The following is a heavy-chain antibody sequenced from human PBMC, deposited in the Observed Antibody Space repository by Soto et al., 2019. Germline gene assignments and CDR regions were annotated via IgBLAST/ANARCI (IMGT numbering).Heavy chain of an antibody. J-gene: IGHJ6*02. CDR3: ARVGNDFWSGYRGYYYYGMDV. CDR1: GFTFSSYA. Sequence: QVQLVESGGGVVQPGRSLRLSCAASGFTFSSYAMHWVRQAPGKGLEWVAVIAYDGSNKYYADSVKGRFTFSRDNSKNTQYLQMNGLRAEDTAVYYCARVGNDFWSGYRGYYYYGMDVWGQGTTVTVSS. CDR2: IAYDGSNK. V-gene: IGHV3-30-3*01. D-gene: IGHD3-3*01.